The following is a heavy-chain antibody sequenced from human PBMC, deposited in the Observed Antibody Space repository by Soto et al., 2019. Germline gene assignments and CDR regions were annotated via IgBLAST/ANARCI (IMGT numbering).Heavy chain of an antibody. CDR1: GYSISSGYY. D-gene: IGHD4-17*01. J-gene: IGHJ4*02. CDR3: ARLGTTVTNFDY. V-gene: IGHV4-38-2*01. CDR2: IYHSGST. Sequence: XATLSLTCAVSGYSISSGYYWCWIRQPPGKGLEWIGSIYHSGSTYYNPSLKSRVTISVDTSKNQFSLKLSSVTAADTAVYYCARLGTTVTNFDYWGQGTLVTVSS.